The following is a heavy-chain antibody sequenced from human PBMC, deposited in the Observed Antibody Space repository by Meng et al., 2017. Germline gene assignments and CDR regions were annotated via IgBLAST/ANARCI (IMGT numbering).Heavy chain of an antibody. D-gene: IGHD3-10*01. CDR2: INPNSGGT. J-gene: IGHJ4*02. Sequence: QGQLVQSGGEAKKPGASVKVSCKASGYTFTGYYMHWVRQAPGQGLEWMGRINPNSGGTNYAQKFQGRVTMTRDTSISTAYMELSRLRSDDTAVYYCARDYGSGRIILHFDYWGQGTLVTVSS. CDR3: ARDYGSGRIILHFDY. CDR1: GYTFTGYY. V-gene: IGHV1-2*06.